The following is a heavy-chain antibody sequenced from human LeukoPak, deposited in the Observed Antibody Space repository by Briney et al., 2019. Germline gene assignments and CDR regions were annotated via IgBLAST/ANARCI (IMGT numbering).Heavy chain of an antibody. Sequence: ASVKVSCKASGYTFTSYGISWVRQAPGQGLEWMGWISAYNGNTNYAQKLQGRVTMTTDTSTSTAYMELRSLRSDDTAVYYCARDPYHYDSSGYLTPERNFDYWGQGTLVTVSS. D-gene: IGHD3-22*01. CDR2: ISAYNGNT. J-gene: IGHJ4*02. CDR3: ARDPYHYDSSGYLTPERNFDY. CDR1: GYTFTSYG. V-gene: IGHV1-18*01.